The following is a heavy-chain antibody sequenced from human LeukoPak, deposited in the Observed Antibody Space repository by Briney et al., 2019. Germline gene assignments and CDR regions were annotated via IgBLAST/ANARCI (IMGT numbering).Heavy chain of an antibody. Sequence: GGSLRLSCAASGFTFSSYSMSWVRQAPGKGLEWVSVIYSGGSTYYADSVKGRFTISRDNSKNTLYLQMNSLRADVTAVYYRARESSSFLDYWGQGTLVTVSS. CDR1: GFTFSSYS. CDR3: ARESSSFLDY. CDR2: IYSGGST. J-gene: IGHJ4*02. D-gene: IGHD6-6*01. V-gene: IGHV3-53*01.